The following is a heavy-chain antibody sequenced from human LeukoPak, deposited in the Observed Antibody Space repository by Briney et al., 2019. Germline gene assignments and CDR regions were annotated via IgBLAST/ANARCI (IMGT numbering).Heavy chain of an antibody. CDR1: GFTFSYYS. Sequence: GGSLRLSCAASGFTFSYYSMTWVRQAPGKGLEWVSYIDSSSATTYYADSVKGRFIISRDNAKSSLFLQINSLRAEDTAVYYCAGSTVWSGIFQYWGQGTLVTVSS. J-gene: IGHJ1*01. D-gene: IGHD3-3*01. V-gene: IGHV3-48*01. CDR3: AGSTVWSGIFQY. CDR2: IDSSSATT.